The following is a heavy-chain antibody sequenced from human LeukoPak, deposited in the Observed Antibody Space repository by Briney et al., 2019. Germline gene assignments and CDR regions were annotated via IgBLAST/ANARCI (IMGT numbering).Heavy chain of an antibody. J-gene: IGHJ3*02. CDR1: GFTFSSYA. CDR2: ISGRGGST. D-gene: IGHD6-13*01. CDR3: AKTIASSGTGDAFDI. Sequence: PGGSLRLSCAASGFTFSSYAMTWVRQAPGKGLEWVPGISGRGGSTYYGASVKGRFTISRDNSKSTLYMHMSSLSAEDTAVYYCAKTIASSGTGDAFDIWGQGTMVTVSP. V-gene: IGHV3-23*01.